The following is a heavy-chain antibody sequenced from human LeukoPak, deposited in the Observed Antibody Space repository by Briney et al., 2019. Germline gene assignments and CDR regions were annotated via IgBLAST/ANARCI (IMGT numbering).Heavy chain of an antibody. CDR1: GFTFSSYA. J-gene: IGHJ6*03. V-gene: IGHV3-23*01. CDR2: ISSSGGST. CDR3: ARVLRFSPYYYLDG. Sequence: AGGSLRLSCAASGFTFSSYAMSWVRQAPGKGLEWVSAISSSGGSTYYADSVKGRFTISRDNAKNSLYLQMNSLRAEDTAVYYCARVLRFSPYYYLDGWGKGSTVTVCS. D-gene: IGHD3-3*01.